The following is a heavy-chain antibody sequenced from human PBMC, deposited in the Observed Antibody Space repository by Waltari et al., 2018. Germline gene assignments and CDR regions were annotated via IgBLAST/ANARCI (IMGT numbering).Heavy chain of an antibody. Sequence: QVQLVESGGGVVQPGMSLRLSCAASGFSLSHFGMYWVRQAPGKGLGWVALASFYGRTTYYADSVRGRFTISRDNSKNTLYLDINTLRVDDTAIYYCAKDAFGNTYLDHWGQGTLVTVSS. CDR2: ASFYGRTT. D-gene: IGHD3-10*01. J-gene: IGHJ5*02. CDR1: GFSLSHFG. V-gene: IGHV3-30*18. CDR3: AKDAFGNTYLDH.